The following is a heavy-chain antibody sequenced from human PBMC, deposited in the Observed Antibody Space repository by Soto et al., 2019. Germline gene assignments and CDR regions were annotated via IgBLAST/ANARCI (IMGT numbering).Heavy chain of an antibody. CDR1: GFTVSGMF. D-gene: IGHD6-19*01. CDR2: IYPAGPT. CDR3: ARDADSSGLHY. Sequence: PGGSLRLSCAASGFTVSGMFMNWVRQAPGKGLEWVSVIYPAGPTYYADSVKGRFTISRDNSKNTLFLQLNNLRAEGTAVYYCARDADSSGLHYWGQGILVTVSS. J-gene: IGHJ4*02. V-gene: IGHV3-53*01.